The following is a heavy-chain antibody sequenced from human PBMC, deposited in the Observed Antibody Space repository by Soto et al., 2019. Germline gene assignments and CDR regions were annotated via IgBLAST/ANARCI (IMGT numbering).Heavy chain of an antibody. D-gene: IGHD1-26*01. J-gene: IGHJ6*02. CDR3: AKDVVVGATTGLGDYYYYYGMDV. CDR1: GFTFSSYG. V-gene: IGHV3-30*18. Sequence: LRLSCAASGFTFSSYGMHWVRQAPGKGLEWVAVISYDGSNKYYADSVKGRFTISRDNSKNTLYLQMNSLRAEDTAVYYCAKDVVVGATTGLGDYYYYYGMDVWGQGXRSPSP. CDR2: ISYDGSNK.